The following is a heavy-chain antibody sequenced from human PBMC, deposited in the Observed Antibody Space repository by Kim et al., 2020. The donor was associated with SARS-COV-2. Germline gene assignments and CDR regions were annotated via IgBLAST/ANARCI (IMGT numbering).Heavy chain of an antibody. D-gene: IGHD3-3*01. J-gene: IGHJ4*02. CDR2: IYYSGST. V-gene: IGHV4-39*01. Sequence: SETLSLTCTVSGGSISSSSYYWGWIRQPPGKGLEWIGSIYYSGSTYYNPSLKSRVTISVDTSKNQFSLKLSSVTAADTAVYYCARRGLYYDFWSGYYKGGFFDYWGQGTLVTVSS. CDR1: GGSISSSSYY. CDR3: ARRGLYYDFWSGYYKGGFFDY.